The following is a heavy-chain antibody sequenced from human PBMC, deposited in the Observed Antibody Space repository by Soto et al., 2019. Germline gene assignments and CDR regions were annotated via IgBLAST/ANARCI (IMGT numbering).Heavy chain of an antibody. V-gene: IGHV3-30*18. Sequence: GGSLRLSCAASGFSFSRYAMHWVRQAPGKGLEGVALIASDGSNEYYASSVKGRFTISRDTSKNMVNLQMNSLRAEDTAVYYCAKDFEAYYDFWSGPHYGMDVWGQGTTVTVSS. J-gene: IGHJ6*02. CDR3: AKDFEAYYDFWSGPHYGMDV. CDR2: IASDGSNE. CDR1: GFSFSRYA. D-gene: IGHD3-3*01.